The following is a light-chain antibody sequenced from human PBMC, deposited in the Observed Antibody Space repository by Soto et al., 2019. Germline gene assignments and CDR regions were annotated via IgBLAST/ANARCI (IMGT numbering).Light chain of an antibody. CDR1: DSDVGGYNY. J-gene: IGLJ1*01. CDR2: EVS. Sequence: QSVLTQPASVSGSPGQSITISCTGTDSDVGGYNYVSWYQQHPGKAPKLIIYEVSNRPSGVSTRFSGSKSGNTASLTISGLQAEDEADYYCSSYTTSSTPYVFGTGTK. CDR3: SSYTTSSTPYV. V-gene: IGLV2-14*01.